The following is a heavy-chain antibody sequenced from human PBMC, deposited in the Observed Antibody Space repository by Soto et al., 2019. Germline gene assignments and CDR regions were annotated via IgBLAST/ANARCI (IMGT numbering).Heavy chain of an antibody. CDR1: GGSFSGYY. D-gene: IGHD2-2*01. J-gene: IGHJ6*03. Sequence: SETLSLTCAVYGGSFSGYYCSWIRQPPGKGLEWIGEINHSGSTNYNPSLKSRVTISVDTSKNQFSLKLSSVTVADTAVYYCARLGYCSSTSCYHTHADYYYYYYMDVWGQGTTVTVSS. CDR3: ARLGYCSSTSCYHTHADYYYYYYMDV. V-gene: IGHV4-34*01. CDR2: INHSGST.